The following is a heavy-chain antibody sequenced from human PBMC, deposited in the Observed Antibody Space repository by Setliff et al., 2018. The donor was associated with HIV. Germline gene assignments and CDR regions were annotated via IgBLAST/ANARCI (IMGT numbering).Heavy chain of an antibody. J-gene: IGHJ4*02. D-gene: IGHD3-10*01. V-gene: IGHV1-2*02. Sequence: ASVKVSCKAPGNSFNGDFLNWVRQAPGQGLEWMGNIKLSSGGTKFAQKFLGRVTMTRDTSTNTAFMELRRLNSDDTATYFCVTSLGSFTSVDETEAGDYWGQGTLVTVSS. CDR1: GNSFNGDF. CDR2: IKLSSGGT. CDR3: VTSLGSFTSVDETEAGDY.